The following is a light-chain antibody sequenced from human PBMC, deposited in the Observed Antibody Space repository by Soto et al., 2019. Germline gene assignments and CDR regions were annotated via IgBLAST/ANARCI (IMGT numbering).Light chain of an antibody. V-gene: IGKV3-20*01. CDR3: QQYGTSPLT. CDR2: GVS. Sequence: ENVLTQSPGTLSLSPGERAALSCRASQSVGSTYLAWYQQKPGQAPKLLMYGVSSRATGIPDRFSGSGSGTDFTLTISRLEPEDFAVYFCQQYGTSPLTFGPGTKVDI. J-gene: IGKJ3*01. CDR1: QSVGSTY.